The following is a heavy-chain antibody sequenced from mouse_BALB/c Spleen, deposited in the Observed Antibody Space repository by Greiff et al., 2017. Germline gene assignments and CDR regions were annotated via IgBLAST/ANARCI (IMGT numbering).Heavy chain of an antibody. CDR3: AGGLRGGFAY. Sequence: QVQLQQSGAELVKPGASVKMSCKASGYTFTSYWMHWVKQRPGQGLEWIGVIDPSDSYTSYNQKFKGKATLTVDTSSSTAYMQLSSLTSEDSAVYYCAGGLRGGFAYWGQGTLVTVSA. V-gene: IGHV1-59*01. CDR2: IDPSDSYT. J-gene: IGHJ3*01. D-gene: IGHD2-2*01. CDR1: GYTFTSYW.